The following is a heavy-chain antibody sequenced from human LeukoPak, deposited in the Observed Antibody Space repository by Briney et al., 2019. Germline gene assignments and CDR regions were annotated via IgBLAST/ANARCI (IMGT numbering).Heavy chain of an antibody. D-gene: IGHD6-6*01. CDR2: LRYDGSNK. CDR1: GFTFNSYA. J-gene: IGHJ4*02. CDR3: VKVGLVAARPNNFDY. V-gene: IGHV3-30*02. Sequence: GGSLRLSCAASGFTFNSYAMHWVRQAPGKGLEWVAFLRYDGSNKDYADSVKGRFTVSRDNSRNILYLQMNSLRAEDTAVYYCVKVGLVAARPNNFDYWGQGTLVTVSS.